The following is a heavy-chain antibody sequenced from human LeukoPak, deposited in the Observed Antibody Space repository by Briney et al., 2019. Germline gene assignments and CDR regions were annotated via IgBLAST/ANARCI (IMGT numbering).Heavy chain of an antibody. CDR2: IYYSGST. CDR3: ARQGIAAADLDY. V-gene: IGHV4-59*08. Sequence: KPSETLSLTCTVSGGSISSYYWSWIRQPPGKGLEWIGYIYYSGSTNYNPSLKSRVTISVDTSKNQFPLKLSSVTAADTAVYYCARQGIAAADLDYWGQGTLVTVSS. J-gene: IGHJ4*02. CDR1: GGSISSYY. D-gene: IGHD6-13*01.